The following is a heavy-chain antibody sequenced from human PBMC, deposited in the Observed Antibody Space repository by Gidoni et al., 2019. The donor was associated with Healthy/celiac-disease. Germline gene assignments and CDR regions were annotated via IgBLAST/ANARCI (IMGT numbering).Heavy chain of an antibody. J-gene: IGHJ4*02. CDR1: AFTCSSYS. Sequence: EVQLVESGGGLVKPGGSLRLSCAASAFTCSSYSMTWVRQAPGKGLEGVSSISSSSSYIYYADSVKGRFTISRDNAKNSLYLQMNSLRAEDTAVYYCARGSSGWPLDYWGQGTLVTVSS. CDR3: ARGSSGWPLDY. CDR2: ISSSSSYI. D-gene: IGHD6-19*01. V-gene: IGHV3-21*01.